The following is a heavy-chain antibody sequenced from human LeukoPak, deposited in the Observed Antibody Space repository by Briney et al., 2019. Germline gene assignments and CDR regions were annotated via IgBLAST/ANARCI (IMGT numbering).Heavy chain of an antibody. CDR1: GYTFTDYY. V-gene: IGHV1-2*02. CDR3: ARSGRGYSYGDFDY. J-gene: IGHJ4*02. D-gene: IGHD5-18*01. CDR2: ISPNSGGT. Sequence: GASVKVSCKASGYTFTDYYIHWVRQAPGQEIQWMGWISPNSGGTNYAQKFQGRVTMTRDTSISTAYMELNKLISDDTAVYYCARSGRGYSYGDFDYWGQGTLVTVSS.